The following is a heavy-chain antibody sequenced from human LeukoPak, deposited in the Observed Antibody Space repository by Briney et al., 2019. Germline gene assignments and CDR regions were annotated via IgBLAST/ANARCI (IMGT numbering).Heavy chain of an antibody. Sequence: GGSLRLSCAASGFTFSSYGMHWVRQAPGKGLEWVAVIWYDGSNKYYADSVKGRFTISRDNSKNTLYLQMNSLRAEDTAVYYCAREWVEYSNTWSHFDYWGQGTLVTVSS. CDR1: GFTFSSYG. D-gene: IGHD6-13*01. CDR2: IWYDGSNK. CDR3: AREWVEYSNTWSHFDY. V-gene: IGHV3-33*01. J-gene: IGHJ4*02.